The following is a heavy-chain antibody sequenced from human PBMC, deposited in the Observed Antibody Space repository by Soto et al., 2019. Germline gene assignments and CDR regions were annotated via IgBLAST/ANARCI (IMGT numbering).Heavy chain of an antibody. CDR2: ISGSGGYT. CDR1: GLTFSSYA. D-gene: IGHD3-10*01. V-gene: IGHV3-23*01. J-gene: IGHJ4*02. Sequence: EVQLLESGGDLVQPGGSLRLSCAASGLTFSSYAMSWVRQAPGKGLEWVSVISGSGGYTDYADSVKGRFTISRDNSKNTLYLQMISLRTEDTALYYCAKRFRGVLLNPEVDWGQGTLVTVSS. CDR3: AKRFRGVLLNPEVD.